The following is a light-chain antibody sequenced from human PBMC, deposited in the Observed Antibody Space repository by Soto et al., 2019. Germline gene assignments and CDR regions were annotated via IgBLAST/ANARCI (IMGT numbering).Light chain of an antibody. CDR1: TRNVGLYQA. V-gene: IGLV2-23*02. CDR2: EVN. J-gene: IGLJ1*01. Sequence: SALTQPASVSGSPGQSVTISCTGTTRNVGLYQAISWYQQHPVKAPKLILYEVNQRPSGVSNRFSGSKSGNTASLTISGLQPEDEADYYCCSYARISTYDCATGTKGTV. CDR3: CSYARISTYD.